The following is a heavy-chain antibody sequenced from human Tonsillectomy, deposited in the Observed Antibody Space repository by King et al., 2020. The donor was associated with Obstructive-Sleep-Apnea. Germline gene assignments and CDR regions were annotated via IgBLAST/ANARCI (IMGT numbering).Heavy chain of an antibody. CDR2: IRFDGSEN. V-gene: IGHV3-30*02. CDR1: GFTFSDSG. Sequence: VQLVESGGGVVQPGRSLRLSCAASGFTFSDSGMHWVRQTPGKGLEWVSFIRFDGSENYYADSVKGRFTISRDNSRNTLYLPMNSLRVEDTAVYYCARPGVGASSIIEYWGQGTLVTVSS. CDR3: ARPGVGASSIIEY. D-gene: IGHD1-26*01. J-gene: IGHJ4*02.